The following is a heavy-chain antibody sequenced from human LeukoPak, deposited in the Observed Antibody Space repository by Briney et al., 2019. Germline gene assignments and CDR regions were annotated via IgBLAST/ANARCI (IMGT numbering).Heavy chain of an antibody. V-gene: IGHV1-3*01. CDR3: ASEGGGGSSGTIDY. Sequence: ASVKVSCKASGYTFSSYGMHWVRQAPGQRLEWMGWINAGNGNTKYSQKFQGRVIITGDTSATTAYMELSSLRAEDTAVYYCASEGGGGSSGTIDYWGQGTLVTVSS. J-gene: IGHJ4*02. CDR2: INAGNGNT. CDR1: GYTFSSYG. D-gene: IGHD6-6*01.